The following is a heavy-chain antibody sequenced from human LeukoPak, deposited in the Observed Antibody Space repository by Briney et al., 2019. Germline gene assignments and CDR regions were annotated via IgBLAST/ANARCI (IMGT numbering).Heavy chain of an antibody. D-gene: IGHD5-24*01. CDR3: ARDFDGYVAGY. J-gene: IGHJ4*02. CDR1: GFTFSSYA. CDR2: ISSSSSYI. V-gene: IGHV3-21*01. Sequence: GGSLRLSCAASGFTFSSYAMNWVRQAPGKGLEWVSSISSSSSYIYYADSVKGRFTISRDNAKNSLYLQMNSLRAEDTAVYYCARDFDGYVAGYWGQGTLVTVSS.